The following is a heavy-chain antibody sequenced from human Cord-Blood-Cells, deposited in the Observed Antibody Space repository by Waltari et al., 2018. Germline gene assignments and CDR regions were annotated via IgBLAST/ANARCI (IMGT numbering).Heavy chain of an antibody. CDR1: GFSLSTSGMR. CDR2: IDWDDDK. J-gene: IGHJ4*02. Sequence: QVTLKESGPALVKPTQTLTLTCTFSGFSLSTSGMRVSWIRQPPGKALEWLARIDWDDDKFYSTALKTRLTISKDTSKNQVVLTMTNMDPVDTATYYCARMLWGSSSAFDYWGQGTLVTVSS. CDR3: ARMLWGSSSAFDY. V-gene: IGHV2-70*04. D-gene: IGHD6-6*01.